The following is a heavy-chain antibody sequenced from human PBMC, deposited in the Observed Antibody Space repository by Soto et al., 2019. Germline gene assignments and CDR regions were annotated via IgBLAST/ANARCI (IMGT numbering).Heavy chain of an antibody. J-gene: IGHJ5*02. D-gene: IGHD3-3*01. CDR2: IYYSGST. CDR1: GGSISSYY. V-gene: IGHV4-59*01. CDR3: ARGITIFGVVIIGFGP. Sequence: SETLSLTCTVSGGSISSYYWSWIRQPPGKGLEWIGYIYYSGSTNYNPSLKSRVTISVDTSKNQFSLKLSSVTAADTAVYYCARGITIFGVVIIGFGPWGQGTLVTVSS.